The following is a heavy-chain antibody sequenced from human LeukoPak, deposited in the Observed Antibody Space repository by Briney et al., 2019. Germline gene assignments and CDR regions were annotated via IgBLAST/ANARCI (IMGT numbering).Heavy chain of an antibody. CDR3: ARDLTVTTEY. V-gene: IGHV3-21*01. CDR2: ISSSSSYI. Sequence: GGSLRLSCAASGFTFSSYSMNWVRQAPGKGLEWVSSISSSSSYIYYADSVKSRFTISRDNAKNSLYLQMNSLRAEDTAVYYCARDLTVTTEYWGQGTLVTVSS. D-gene: IGHD4-17*01. CDR1: GFTFSSYS. J-gene: IGHJ4*02.